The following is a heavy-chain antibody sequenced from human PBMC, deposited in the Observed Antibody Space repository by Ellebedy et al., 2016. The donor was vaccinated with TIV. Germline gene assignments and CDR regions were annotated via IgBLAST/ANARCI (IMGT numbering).Heavy chain of an antibody. CDR3: ALSGGTYSPIDS. J-gene: IGHJ4*02. CDR2: IYPGDSDS. CDR1: GYSFTNYW. D-gene: IGHD1-26*01. Sequence: GVSLKISCKGSGYSFTNYWIGWVRQMPGKGLEWMGLIYPGDSDSRYSPSFQGQVTISVDKSISTAYLQWSSLKASDTATYYCALSGGTYSPIDSWGQGTLVTVSS. V-gene: IGHV5-51*01.